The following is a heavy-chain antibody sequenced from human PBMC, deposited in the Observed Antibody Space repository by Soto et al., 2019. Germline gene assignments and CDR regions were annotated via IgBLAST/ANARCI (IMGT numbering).Heavy chain of an antibody. D-gene: IGHD5-12*01. CDR2: ISYDGSNK. CDR1: VFTFSSYA. J-gene: IGHJ4*02. V-gene: IGHV3-30*18. CDR3: AKEPLYDGYNYHVFVDY. Sequence: PWGSLLVAGVPCVFTFSSYAMHWVRQPLGKGLEWVAVISYDGSNKYYADSVKGRFTISRDNSKNTLYLQMKSLRAEDTAVYYCAKEPLYDGYNYHVFVDYWGQGTLVTVSS.